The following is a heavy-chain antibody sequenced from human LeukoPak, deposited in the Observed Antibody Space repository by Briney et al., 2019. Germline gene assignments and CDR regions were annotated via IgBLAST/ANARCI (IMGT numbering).Heavy chain of an antibody. CDR3: ATWIQLWSTGTFDY. CDR2: IFYSGST. CDR1: GGSISSSSYY. J-gene: IGHJ4*02. Sequence: PSETLSLTCTVSGGSISSSSYYWGWIRQPPGKGLAWIGNIFYSGSTYYNPSLKSRVTISVDTSRSQFSLKLNSVTAADTAVYYCATWIQLWSTGTFDYWGQGTLVTVSS. V-gene: IGHV4-39*01. D-gene: IGHD5-18*01.